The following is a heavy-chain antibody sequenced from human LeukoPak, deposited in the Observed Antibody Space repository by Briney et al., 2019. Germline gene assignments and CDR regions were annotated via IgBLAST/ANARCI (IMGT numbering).Heavy chain of an antibody. CDR3: PKCALSWYLSRVDY. V-gene: IGHV3-23*01. CDR1: AFTFSSDA. J-gene: IGHJ4*02. D-gene: IGHD6-13*01. CDR2: ISGSGGRT. Sequence: PGGSLRLSCAASAFTFSSDALSWVRQAPGKGLEWVSLISGSGGRTDYADSVKGRFTISRDNSKNTLYLQMNSLRAEDTAVYYCPKCALSWYLSRVDYWGQGTLVTVSS.